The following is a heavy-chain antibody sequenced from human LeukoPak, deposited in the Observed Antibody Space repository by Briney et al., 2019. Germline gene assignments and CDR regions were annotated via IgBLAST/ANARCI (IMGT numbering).Heavy chain of an antibody. D-gene: IGHD3-22*01. CDR1: GFTFSSYG. Sequence: GGTLRLSCAASGFTFSSYGMPWVRQAPGQELKWLTVIRYDGSNKYYAASVKGRFTISRDNSKNTLYPHLNSTRPEDTAVYYCAKEGPPSGGSGYSLPFDHWGQGTLVTVCS. CDR3: AKEGPPSGGSGYSLPFDH. J-gene: IGHJ5*02. V-gene: IGHV3-30*02. CDR2: IRYDGSNK.